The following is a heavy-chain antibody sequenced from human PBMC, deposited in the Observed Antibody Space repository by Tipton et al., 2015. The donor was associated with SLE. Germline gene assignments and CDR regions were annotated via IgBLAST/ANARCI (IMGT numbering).Heavy chain of an antibody. J-gene: IGHJ5*01. D-gene: IGHD2-15*01. CDR3: ARDCHNLVGWFDS. Sequence: TLSLTCTVSGDSISCGSHYWCWIRQPAGVGLEWIGLVYSSRSANSTPPLRSRVTLSVDTSKHQFSLKLTSVTAADTAVYYCARDCHNLVGWFDSWGQGTLVTVSS. V-gene: IGHV4-61*02. CDR1: GDSISCGSHY. CDR2: VYSSRSA.